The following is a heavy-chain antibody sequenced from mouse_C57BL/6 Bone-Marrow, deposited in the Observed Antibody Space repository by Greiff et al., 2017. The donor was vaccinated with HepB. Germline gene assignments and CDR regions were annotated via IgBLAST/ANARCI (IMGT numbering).Heavy chain of an antibody. CDR3: APYYYGSSYYAMDY. V-gene: IGHV1-26*01. J-gene: IGHJ4*01. D-gene: IGHD1-1*01. CDR1: GYTFTDYY. CDR2: INPNNGGT. Sequence: VQLQQSGPELVKPGASVKISCKASGYTFTDYYMNWVKQSHGKSLEWIGDINPNNGGTSYNQKFKGKATLTVAKSSSTAYMELRSLTSEDSAVYYCAPYYYGSSYYAMDYWGQGTSVTVSS.